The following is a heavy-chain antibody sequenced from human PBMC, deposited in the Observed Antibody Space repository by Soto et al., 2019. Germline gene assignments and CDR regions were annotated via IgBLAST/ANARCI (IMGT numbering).Heavy chain of an antibody. CDR1: GGTFSSYA. V-gene: IGHV1-69*13. D-gene: IGHD6-6*01. Sequence: RASVKVSCKASGGTFSSYAISWVRQAPGQGLEWMGGIIPIFGTANYAQKFQGRVTITADESTSTAYMELSSLRSKDTAVYYCARERIAARPGWYYYYGMDVWGQGTTVTVSS. CDR3: ARERIAARPGWYYYYGMDV. J-gene: IGHJ6*02. CDR2: IIPIFGTA.